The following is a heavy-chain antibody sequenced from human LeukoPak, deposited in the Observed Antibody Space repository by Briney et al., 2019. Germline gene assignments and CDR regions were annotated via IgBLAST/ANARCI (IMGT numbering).Heavy chain of an antibody. CDR1: GFTFSSYS. CDR3: ASASLGVGGIFDT. Sequence: GGSLRLSCAASGFTFSSYSMNWVRQAPGKGLEWVSSISSSSSYIYYADSVKGRFTISRDNAKNSLYLQMNSLRAEDTAVYYCASASLGVGGIFDTWGQGTMVTVSS. CDR2: ISSSSSYI. V-gene: IGHV3-21*01. J-gene: IGHJ3*02. D-gene: IGHD3-16*01.